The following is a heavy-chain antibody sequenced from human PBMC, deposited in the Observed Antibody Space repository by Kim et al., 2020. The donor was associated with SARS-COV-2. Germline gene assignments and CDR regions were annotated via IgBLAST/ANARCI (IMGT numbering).Heavy chain of an antibody. V-gene: IGHV3-30*02. CDR2: NK. J-gene: IGHJ4*02. CDR3: AKVSLGDFDY. D-gene: IGHD4-17*01. Sequence: NKNYADSVKGRFTISRDNSKNTLYLQMNGLRAEDTAVYYCAKVSLGDFDYWGQGTLVTVSS.